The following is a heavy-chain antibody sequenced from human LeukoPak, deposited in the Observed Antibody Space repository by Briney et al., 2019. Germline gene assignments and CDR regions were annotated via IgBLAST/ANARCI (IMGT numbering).Heavy chain of an antibody. D-gene: IGHD1-26*01. CDR2: IRSDSTII. CDR3: ARVQAGKWDFDF. Sequence: PGGSLRLSCAASGFAFSTYCMNWVRQAPGKGLEWVSYIRSDSTIINYAESVKGRFTISRDNAKNSLYLQMNSLRAEDTAVYFCARVQAGKWDFDFWGQGTLVTVSS. V-gene: IGHV3-48*01. J-gene: IGHJ4*02. CDR1: GFAFSTYC.